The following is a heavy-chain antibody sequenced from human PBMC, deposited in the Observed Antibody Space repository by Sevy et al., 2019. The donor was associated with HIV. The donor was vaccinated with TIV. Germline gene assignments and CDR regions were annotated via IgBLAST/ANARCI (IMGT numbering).Heavy chain of an antibody. Sequence: GESLKISCAASGFTFHTYWMQWVRQAPGKGLEWVANIRQDGNEIYYAVSVKGRFTISRDNAMHSLYLEMNKLRVEDSGIYYGAGRYFDVWGQRTLVTVSS. J-gene: IGHJ4*02. CDR1: GFTFHTYW. CDR3: AGRYFDV. V-gene: IGHV3-7*01. CDR2: IRQDGNEI.